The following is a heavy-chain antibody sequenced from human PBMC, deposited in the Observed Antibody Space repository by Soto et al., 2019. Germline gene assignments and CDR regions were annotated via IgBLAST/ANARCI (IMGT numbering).Heavy chain of an antibody. J-gene: IGHJ5*02. D-gene: IGHD6-19*01. CDR2: MNPNSGNT. CDR1: GYTFTSYD. Sequence: AASVKVSCKASGYTFTSYDINWVRQATGQGLEWMGWMNPNSGNTGYAQKFQGRVTMTRNTSISTAYMELSSLRSEDTAVYYCARGRLAVAGRRGNWFDPWGQGTLVTVSS. V-gene: IGHV1-8*01. CDR3: ARGRLAVAGRRGNWFDP.